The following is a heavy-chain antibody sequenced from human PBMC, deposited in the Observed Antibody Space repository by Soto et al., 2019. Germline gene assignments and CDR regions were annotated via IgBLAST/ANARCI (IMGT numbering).Heavy chain of an antibody. CDR3: AHKGGGDRILDY. J-gene: IGHJ4*02. CDR1: GFSLSTRGVG. D-gene: IGHD3-16*01. CDR2: IYWDDDK. Sequence: QITLKESGPTLVKPTQTLTLTCTFSGFSLSTRGVGVGWIRQPPGKALEWLAIIYWDDDKRYSPSLKSRLTITKDPSKNPVVITMTNMDPVDTATYSWAHKGGGDRILDYWGQGTLVTVSS. V-gene: IGHV2-5*02.